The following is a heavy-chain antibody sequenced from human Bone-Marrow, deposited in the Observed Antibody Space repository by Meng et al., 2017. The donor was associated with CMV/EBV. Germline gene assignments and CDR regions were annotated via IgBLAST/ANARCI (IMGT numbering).Heavy chain of an antibody. CDR1: GFTFSNAW. Sequence: GGSLRLSCAASGFTFSNAWMSWVRQAPGKGLEWVGHIKNKADGGTTDYAAPVKGRFTISRDDSKTTLYLQMNSLRIEDTAVYYCATDTPPYWNLDYWGQGALVTVSS. D-gene: IGHD1-1*01. CDR2: IKNKADGGTT. J-gene: IGHJ4*02. CDR3: ATDTPPYWNLDY. V-gene: IGHV3-15*01.